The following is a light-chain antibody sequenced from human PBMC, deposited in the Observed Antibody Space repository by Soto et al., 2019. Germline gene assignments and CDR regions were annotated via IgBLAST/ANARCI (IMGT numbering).Light chain of an antibody. Sequence: DIQMTQSPSSLSASVGDRVTITCRASQTISSYLNWYQQKPGKAPNLLIYAASSLRSGVPSKFSGSGSGTYFTLTISSLQPEDAATYFCQQSYNTPSFGQGTRLEIK. CDR3: QQSYNTPS. CDR2: AAS. J-gene: IGKJ5*01. V-gene: IGKV1-39*01. CDR1: QTISSY.